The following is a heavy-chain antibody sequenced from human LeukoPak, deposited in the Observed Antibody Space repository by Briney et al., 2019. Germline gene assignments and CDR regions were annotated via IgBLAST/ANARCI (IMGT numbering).Heavy chain of an antibody. CDR2: ISSSGNT. CDR1: GDSISSHY. Sequence: PSETLSLTCFVSGDSISSHYWNWIRQPPGKGLEWIGYISSSGNTNYNPSLKSRVTVSIDTSKNQFSLNLSSVTAADTAVYYCARATLVGYFSYFYMDVWGKGTTVTFSS. J-gene: IGHJ6*03. V-gene: IGHV4-59*11. D-gene: IGHD1-26*01. CDR3: ARATLVGYFSYFYMDV.